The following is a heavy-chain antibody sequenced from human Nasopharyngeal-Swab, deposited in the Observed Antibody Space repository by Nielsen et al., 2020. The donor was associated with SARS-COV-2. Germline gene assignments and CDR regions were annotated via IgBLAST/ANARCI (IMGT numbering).Heavy chain of an antibody. V-gene: IGHV1-2*02. CDR3: ARDPRAPDYGMDV. CDR2: INPSGGST. Sequence: WVGQAPGQGLEWMGIINPSGGSTSYAQKFQGRVTMTRDTSISTAYMELSRLRSDDTAVYYCARDPRAPDYGMDVWGQGTTVTVSS. J-gene: IGHJ6*02.